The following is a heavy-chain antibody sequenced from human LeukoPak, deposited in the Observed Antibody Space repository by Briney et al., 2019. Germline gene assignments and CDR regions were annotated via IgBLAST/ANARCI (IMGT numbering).Heavy chain of an antibody. D-gene: IGHD3-3*01. CDR1: GGSFSGYY. CDR2: INHSGST. Sequence: NASETLSLTCAVYGGSFSGYYWSWIRQPPGKGLEWIGEINHSGSTNYNPSLKSRVTISVDTSKNQFSLKLSSVTAADTAVYYCARSRAYDFWSGYYPLNDYWGQGTLVTVSS. J-gene: IGHJ4*02. CDR3: ARSRAYDFWSGYYPLNDY. V-gene: IGHV4-34*01.